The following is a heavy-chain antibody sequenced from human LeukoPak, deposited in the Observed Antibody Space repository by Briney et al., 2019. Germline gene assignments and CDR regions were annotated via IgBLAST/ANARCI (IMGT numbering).Heavy chain of an antibody. D-gene: IGHD4-17*01. CDR2: ISGSGGST. Sequence: GGSLRLSCAASGFTFSSYAMSWVRQAPGKGLEWVSAISGSGGSTYYADSVKGRFTISRDNAKNSLYLQMNSLRAEDTAVYYCARRISNYGDYHYFDYWGQGTLVTVSS. J-gene: IGHJ4*02. CDR1: GFTFSSYA. V-gene: IGHV3-23*01. CDR3: ARRISNYGDYHYFDY.